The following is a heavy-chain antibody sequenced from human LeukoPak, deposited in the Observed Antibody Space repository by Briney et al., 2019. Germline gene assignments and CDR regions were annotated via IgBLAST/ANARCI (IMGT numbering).Heavy chain of an antibody. CDR1: GGSISSGGYY. CDR3: ASSYGSGSYYNAPFDY. Sequence: KTSETLSLTCTVSGGSISSGGYYWSWIRQHPGKGLEWIGYIYYSGSTYYNPSLKSRVTISVDTSKNQFSLKLSSVTAADTAVYYCASSYGSGSYYNAPFDYWGQGTLVTVSS. V-gene: IGHV4-31*03. D-gene: IGHD3-10*01. J-gene: IGHJ4*02. CDR2: IYYSGST.